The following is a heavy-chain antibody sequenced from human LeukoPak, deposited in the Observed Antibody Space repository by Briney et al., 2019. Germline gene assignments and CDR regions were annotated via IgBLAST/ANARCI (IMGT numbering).Heavy chain of an antibody. CDR3: ARTVPHTASGWSRGKYYYMDV. D-gene: IGHD6-19*01. CDR1: GYTFTDYY. Sequence: ASVKVSCKTSGYTFTDYYIHWVRQAPGQGPEWMGWINPNSGGTNYAQNLQGRVTMTRDTSIRTANMELSRLRSDDTAVYYCARTVPHTASGWSRGKYYYMDVWGKGTTVTISS. V-gene: IGHV1-2*02. J-gene: IGHJ6*03. CDR2: INPNSGGT.